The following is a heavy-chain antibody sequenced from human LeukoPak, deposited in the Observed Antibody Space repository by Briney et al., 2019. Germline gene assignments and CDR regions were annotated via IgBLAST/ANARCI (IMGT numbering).Heavy chain of an antibody. J-gene: IGHJ4*02. CDR3: ARADSGYDKDFDY. CDR1: GFTFSSYS. CDR2: ISSSSSYI. Sequence: GGSLRLSCAASGFTFSSYSMNWVRQAPGKGLEWVSSISSSSSYIYYADSVKGRFTISRDNAKNSLYLQMNSLRAEDTAVYYCARADSGYDKDFDYWGQGTLVTVSS. V-gene: IGHV3-21*01. D-gene: IGHD5-12*01.